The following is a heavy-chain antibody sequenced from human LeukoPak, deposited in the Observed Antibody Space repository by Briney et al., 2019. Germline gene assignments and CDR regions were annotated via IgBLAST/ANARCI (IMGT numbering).Heavy chain of an antibody. J-gene: IGHJ6*03. V-gene: IGHV3-48*01. CDR2: ISSSSSTI. Sequence: GGSLRLSCAASGFTFSSYNMNWVRQAPGKGLEWVSYISSSSSTIYYADSVKGRFTISRDNAKNSLYLQMNSLRAEDTAVYYCARDRSIAAAGTYMDVWGKGTTVTVSS. CDR3: ARDRSIAAAGTYMDV. D-gene: IGHD6-13*01. CDR1: GFTFSSYN.